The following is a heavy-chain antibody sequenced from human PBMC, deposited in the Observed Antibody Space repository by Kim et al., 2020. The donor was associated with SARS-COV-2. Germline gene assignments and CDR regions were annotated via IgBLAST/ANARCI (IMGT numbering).Heavy chain of an antibody. CDR2: IKQDGSEK. CDR3: AREGGDDYFDY. Sequence: GGSLRLSCAASGFTFSSYWMSWVRQAPGKGLEWVANIKQDGSEKYYVDSVKGRFTISRDNAKNSLYLQMNSLRAEDTAVFYCAREGGDDYFDYWGQGTLVTVSS. D-gene: IGHD3-16*01. V-gene: IGHV3-7*01. CDR1: GFTFSSYW. J-gene: IGHJ4*02.